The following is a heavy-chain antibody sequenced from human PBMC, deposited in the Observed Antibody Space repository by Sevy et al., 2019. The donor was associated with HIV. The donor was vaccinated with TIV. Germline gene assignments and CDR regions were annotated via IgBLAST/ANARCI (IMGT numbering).Heavy chain of an antibody. D-gene: IGHD5-18*01. CDR2: ISGSGGST. CDR1: GFTFSSYA. Sequence: GGSLRLSCAASGFTFSSYAMSWVRQAPGKGLEWVSAISGSGGSTYYADSVKGRFTISRDNSKNTLYLQMNSLRAEDTAVYYCARRSGYSYGYSDYWGQGTLVTVSS. J-gene: IGHJ4*02. CDR3: ARRSGYSYGYSDY. V-gene: IGHV3-23*01.